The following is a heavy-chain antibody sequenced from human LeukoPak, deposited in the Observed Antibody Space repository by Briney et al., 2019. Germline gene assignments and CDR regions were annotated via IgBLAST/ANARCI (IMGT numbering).Heavy chain of an antibody. Sequence: ASVKVSCKASGYTFTNYGITWVRQAPGQGLEWMGWISVYNGNTNYAQKLQGRVTMTTDTSTSTAYMELRSLRSDDTAVYYCARGFAHYDSSNYDYWGQGTLVTVYS. CDR3: ARGFAHYDSSNYDY. J-gene: IGHJ4*02. V-gene: IGHV1-18*01. D-gene: IGHD3-22*01. CDR1: GYTFTNYG. CDR2: ISVYNGNT.